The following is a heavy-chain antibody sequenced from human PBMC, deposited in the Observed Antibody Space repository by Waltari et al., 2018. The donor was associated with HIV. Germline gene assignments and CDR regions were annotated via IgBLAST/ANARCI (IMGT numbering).Heavy chain of an antibody. CDR1: GFTFRSYS. CDR3: ARVWYSSSRGEPDY. J-gene: IGHJ4*02. V-gene: IGHV3-21*01. Sequence: EVQLVESGGGLVKPGGSLRLSCVVSGFTFRSYSMNWVRQAPGKGLEWVSSISRSGSYIYYADSLKGRFTISRDNAKNSLYLQMNSLRAEDTAVYYCARVWYSSSRGEPDYWGQGALVTVSS. CDR2: ISRSGSYI. D-gene: IGHD6-13*01.